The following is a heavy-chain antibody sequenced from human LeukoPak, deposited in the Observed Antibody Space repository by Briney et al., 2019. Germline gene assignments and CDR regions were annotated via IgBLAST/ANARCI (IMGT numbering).Heavy chain of an antibody. CDR3: ARLRDYDILTGYYSDAFDI. CDR2: IYYSGST. CDR1: GGSISSYY. V-gene: IGHV4-59*08. D-gene: IGHD3-9*01. J-gene: IGHJ3*02. Sequence: SETLSLTCTVSGGSISSYYWSWIRQPPGKGLEWIGYIYYSGSTNYNPSLKSRVTISVDTSKNQFSLKLSSVTAADTAVYYCARLRDYDILTGYYSDAFDIWGQGTMVTVSS.